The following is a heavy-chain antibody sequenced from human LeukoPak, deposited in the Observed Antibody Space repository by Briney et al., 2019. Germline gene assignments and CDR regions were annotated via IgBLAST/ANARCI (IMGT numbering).Heavy chain of an antibody. CDR3: ARGPYGSGSTIDY. CDR2: ISYDGSNK. D-gene: IGHD3-10*01. J-gene: IGHJ4*02. V-gene: IGHV3-30*03. Sequence: GRSLRLSCAASGFTFSSYGMHWVRQAPGKGLEWVAVISYDGSNKYYADSVKGRFTISRDNSKNTLYPQMNSLRAEDTAVYYCARGPYGSGSTIDYWGQGTLVTVSS. CDR1: GFTFSSYG.